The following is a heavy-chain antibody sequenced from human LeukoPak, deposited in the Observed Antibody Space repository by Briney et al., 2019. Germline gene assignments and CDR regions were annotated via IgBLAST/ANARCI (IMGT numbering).Heavy chain of an antibody. Sequence: SETLSLTCAIYGGSFSDYFWSWIRQPPGKGLEWIGEINHSGSTNYNPSLKSRVTISVDTSKNQFSLKLSSVTAADAAVYFCARSHSSSSEVSLGYWGQGTLVTVSS. CDR2: INHSGST. D-gene: IGHD6-6*01. V-gene: IGHV4-34*01. CDR3: ARSHSSSSEVSLGY. CDR1: GGSFSDYF. J-gene: IGHJ4*02.